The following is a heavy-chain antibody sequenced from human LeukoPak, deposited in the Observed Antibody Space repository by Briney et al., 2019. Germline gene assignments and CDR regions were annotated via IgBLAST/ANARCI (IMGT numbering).Heavy chain of an antibody. CDR1: GFTFSSYA. Sequence: SGGSLRLSCAASGFTFSSYAMSWVRQAPGKGLEWVSAISGSGGSTYYADSVKGRFTISRDNSKNTLYLQMNSLRAEDTAVYYCAKDLAVPAAMSTDYRGQGTLVTVSS. CDR3: AKDLAVPAAMSTDY. D-gene: IGHD2-2*01. CDR2: ISGSGGST. J-gene: IGHJ4*02. V-gene: IGHV3-23*01.